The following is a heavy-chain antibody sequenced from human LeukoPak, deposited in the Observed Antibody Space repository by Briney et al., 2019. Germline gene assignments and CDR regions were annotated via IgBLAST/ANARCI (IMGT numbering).Heavy chain of an antibody. D-gene: IGHD4-17*01. CDR1: GGTFSSYA. Sequence: SVKVSCKASGGTFSSYAISWVRQAPGQGLEWMGRIIPILGIANYAQKFQGRVTITADKSTSTAYMELSSLRSEDTAVCYCARVLAGYGFDYWGQGTLVTVSS. V-gene: IGHV1-69*04. CDR2: IIPILGIA. CDR3: ARVLAGYGFDY. J-gene: IGHJ4*02.